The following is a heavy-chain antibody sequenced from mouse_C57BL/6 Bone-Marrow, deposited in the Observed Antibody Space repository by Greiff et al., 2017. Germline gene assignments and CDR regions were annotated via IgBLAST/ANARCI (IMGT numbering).Heavy chain of an antibody. J-gene: IGHJ2*01. V-gene: IGHV14-4*01. CDR2: IDPENGDT. Sequence: VQLQQSGAELVRPGASVKLSCTASGFNIKDDYMHWVKQRPEQGLERIGWIDPENGDTEYASKFQGKATITADTSSNTAYLQLSSLTSEDTAVYYCTTLWYFDYWGQGTTLTVSS. CDR3: TTLWYFDY. D-gene: IGHD1-1*02. CDR1: GFNIKDDY.